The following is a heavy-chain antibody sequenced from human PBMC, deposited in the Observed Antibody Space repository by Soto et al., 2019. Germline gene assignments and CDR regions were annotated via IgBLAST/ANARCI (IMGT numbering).Heavy chain of an antibody. CDR3: ASRSSGWYFDY. J-gene: IGHJ4*02. D-gene: IGHD6-19*01. CDR1: GFTLSNYA. CDR2: ISGSGGST. Sequence: GGSLRLSCAASGFTLSNYAMNWVRQAPGKGLEWVSVISGSGGSTYYADSVKGRFTISRDNSKNTLYLQMNSLRADDTAVYYCASRSSGWYFDYWGQGTLVTVSS. V-gene: IGHV3-23*01.